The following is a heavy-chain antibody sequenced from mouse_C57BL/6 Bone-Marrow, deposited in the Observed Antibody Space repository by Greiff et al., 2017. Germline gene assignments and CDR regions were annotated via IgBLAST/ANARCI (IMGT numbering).Heavy chain of an antibody. Sequence: VQLQQSGPELVKPGASVKISCKASGYTFTDYYMNWVKQSHGKSLEWIGDINPNNGGTSYNQKFKGKATLTVDKSSSTAYMELRSLTSEDSAVYYCARDGAAQAGYFDYGGQGTTLTVSS. J-gene: IGHJ2*01. CDR2: INPNNGGT. V-gene: IGHV1-26*01. CDR1: GYTFTDYY. D-gene: IGHD3-2*02. CDR3: ARDGAAQAGYFDY.